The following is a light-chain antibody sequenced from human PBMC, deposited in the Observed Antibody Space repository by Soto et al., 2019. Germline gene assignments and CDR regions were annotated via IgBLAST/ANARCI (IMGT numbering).Light chain of an antibody. CDR3: HQYGSSGT. CDR1: QSVSSS. Sequence: EIVLTQSPGTLSLSPGERATLSCRASQSVSSSLAWYQQKPGQAPRLLISGASNRATGTPDRFRGSGSGTDFTLTITRLEPEDFAVYYCHQYGSSGTFGQGTKVDIK. V-gene: IGKV3-20*01. J-gene: IGKJ1*01. CDR2: GAS.